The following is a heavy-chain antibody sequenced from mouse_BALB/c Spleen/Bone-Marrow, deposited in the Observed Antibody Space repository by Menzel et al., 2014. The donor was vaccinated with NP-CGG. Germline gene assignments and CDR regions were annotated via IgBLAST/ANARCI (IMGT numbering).Heavy chain of an antibody. J-gene: IGHJ2*01. CDR3: AREPSNWGYY. Sequence: QVQLQQSGAELARPGASVKLSCKTSGYTFTTYWMQWVKQRPGQGLEWIGAIYPGGGDTRYTQKFKGKATLTADKSSSTAYIQLSNLTSEDSAVYYCAREPSNWGYYWGQGTTLTVSS. CDR2: IYPGGGDT. V-gene: IGHV1-87*01. CDR1: GYTFTTYW.